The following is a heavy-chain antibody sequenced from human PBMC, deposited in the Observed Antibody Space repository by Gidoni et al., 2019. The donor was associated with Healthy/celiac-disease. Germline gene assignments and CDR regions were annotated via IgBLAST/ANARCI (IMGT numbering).Heavy chain of an antibody. V-gene: IGHV4-39*01. CDR3: ARHHYDFWRSYYYYMDV. Sequence: QLQLQESVPGLVKSSETLSLTCTVSSGSISSSSYYWGWIRQPPGKGLEWIGSIYYSGSTYYNPSLKSRVTISVDTSKNQFSLKLSSVTAADTAVYYCARHHYDFWRSYYYYMDVWGKGTTVTVSS. CDR2: IYYSGST. J-gene: IGHJ6*03. CDR1: SGSISSSSYY. D-gene: IGHD3-3*01.